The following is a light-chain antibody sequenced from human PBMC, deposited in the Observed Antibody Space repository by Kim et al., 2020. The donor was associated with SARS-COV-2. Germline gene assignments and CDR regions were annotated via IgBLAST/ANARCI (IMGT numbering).Light chain of an antibody. CDR1: QSVTSSY. CDR2: GAY. J-gene: IGKJ1*01. CDR3: QKYSTSLRT. Sequence: EIVLTQSPGTLSLSPGERATLSCRASQSVTSSYLAWYQQKPGQPPRLLIYGAYNRATGIPDRCSGSGSGTDFTLTISRLESEDLAVYYCQKYSTSLRTFGQGTKVDIK. V-gene: IGKV3-20*01.